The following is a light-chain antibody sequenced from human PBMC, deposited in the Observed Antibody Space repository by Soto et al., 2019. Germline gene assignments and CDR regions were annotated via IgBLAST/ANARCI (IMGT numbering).Light chain of an antibody. J-gene: IGKJ1*01. CDR1: ESLAHSDGNTY. V-gene: IGKV2-24*01. CDR2: KIS. Sequence: EIVMTQTPLSSGVTLGQPASIYCRSSESLAHSDGNTYLSWLHQRPGQPPRLLIYKISNRFSGVPDRFNGSGAGTEFTLKVSRVEPEDVGTYYCMQATQFPWTFGQGTKVDIK. CDR3: MQATQFPWT.